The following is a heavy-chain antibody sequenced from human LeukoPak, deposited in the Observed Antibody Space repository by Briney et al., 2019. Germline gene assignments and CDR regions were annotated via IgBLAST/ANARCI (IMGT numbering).Heavy chain of an antibody. V-gene: IGHV3-74*01. CDR2: IKTDGSTT. D-gene: IGHD3-16*01. J-gene: IGHJ4*02. Sequence: GGSLRLSCAASGFTFTDYWMHWVRQAPGKGLVWVSGIKTDGSTTTYADSVKGRFTISRDNAKNTLSLQMNSLRVEDTAVHFCVRGGYAWSWGQGTLVTVSS. CDR1: GFTFTDYW. CDR3: VRGGYAWS.